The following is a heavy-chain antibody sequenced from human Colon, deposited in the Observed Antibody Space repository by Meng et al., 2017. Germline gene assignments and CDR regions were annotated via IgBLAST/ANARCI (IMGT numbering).Heavy chain of an antibody. D-gene: IGHD6-25*01. CDR3: ARSKSAAARKYYHGMDV. CDR2: IIPVFDTT. Sequence: SVKVSCKASGGTFSNYALNWVRQAPGQGLEWMGGIIPVFDTTNYAKKFQGRVAITADKSTSTAYMELSSLRSEDTAVYYCARSKSAAARKYYHGMDVWGQGTTVTVSS. V-gene: IGHV1-69*06. CDR1: GGTFSNYA. J-gene: IGHJ6*02.